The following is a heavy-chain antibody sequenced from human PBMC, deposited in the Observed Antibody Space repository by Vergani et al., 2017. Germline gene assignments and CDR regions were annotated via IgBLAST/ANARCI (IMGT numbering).Heavy chain of an antibody. CDR2: ISSNGGST. CDR3: ARGDEVDEQLGLDY. Sequence: EVQLVESGGGLVQPGGSLRLSCAASGFTFSSYAMHWVRQAPGKGLEYVLAISSNGGSTYYANSVKGRFTISRDNSKNTLYLQMGSLRAEDMAVYYCARGDEVDEQLGLDYWGQGTLVTVSS. D-gene: IGHD6-13*01. CDR1: GFTFSSYA. J-gene: IGHJ4*02. V-gene: IGHV3-64*01.